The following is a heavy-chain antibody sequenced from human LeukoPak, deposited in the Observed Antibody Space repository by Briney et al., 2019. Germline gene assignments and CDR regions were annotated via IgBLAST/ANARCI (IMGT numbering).Heavy chain of an antibody. D-gene: IGHD2-21*01. V-gene: IGHV3-23*01. CDR1: GFTLGSFG. J-gene: IGHJ3*02. Sequence: AGGSLRLSCAASGFTLGSFGVSWVRQAPGKGLEWVSFISGTGLSTYFADSVKGRFTISRDNSKSTLFMQMNGLRVEDTAVYYCAKLMRHMMEDVYDIWGQGTMVTVSS. CDR2: ISGTGLST. CDR3: AKLMRHMMEDVYDI.